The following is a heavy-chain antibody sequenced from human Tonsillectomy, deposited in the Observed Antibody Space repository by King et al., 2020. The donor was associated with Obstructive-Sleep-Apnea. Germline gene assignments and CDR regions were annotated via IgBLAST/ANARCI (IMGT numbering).Heavy chain of an antibody. J-gene: IGHJ4*02. CDR3: SRRAGVCRSTCCYQFDY. CDR2: INPSGGST. Sequence: FQLVQSGAEVKKPGASVKVSCKASGYTFTSYYIHWVRQAPGQGLEWMGVINPSGGSTTYAQKFQGRVTMTRDTSPSTVYMELSSLRSEDTAVYYCSRRAGVCRSTCCYQFDYWGPGTLVTVSS. V-gene: IGHV1-46*01. D-gene: IGHD2-2*01. CDR1: GYTFTSYY.